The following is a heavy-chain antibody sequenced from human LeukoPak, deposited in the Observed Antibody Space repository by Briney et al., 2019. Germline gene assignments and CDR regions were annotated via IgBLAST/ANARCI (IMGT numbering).Heavy chain of an antibody. V-gene: IGHV4-39*07. Sequence: SETLSLTCAVSGGSISSNSYYWGWIRQPPGKGLEWIGEINHSGSTNYNPSLKSRVTISVDTSKNQFSLKLSSVTAADTAVYYCASCYGSGTTYYMDVWGKGTTVTISS. J-gene: IGHJ6*03. CDR3: ASCYGSGTTYYMDV. D-gene: IGHD3-10*01. CDR1: GGSISSNSYY. CDR2: INHSGST.